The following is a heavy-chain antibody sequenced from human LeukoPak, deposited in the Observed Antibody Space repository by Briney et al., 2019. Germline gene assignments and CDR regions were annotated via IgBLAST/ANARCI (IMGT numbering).Heavy chain of an antibody. Sequence: TSETLSLTCTVSGGSISSSSYYWGWIRQPPGKGLEWIGSIYYSGSTYYNPSLKSRVTISVDTSKNQFSLKLSSVTAADTAVYYCARRTYDFWSGSTSFHYYMDVWGKGTTVTVSS. J-gene: IGHJ6*03. D-gene: IGHD3-3*01. CDR2: IYYSGST. V-gene: IGHV4-39*01. CDR3: ARRTYDFWSGSTSFHYYMDV. CDR1: GGSISSSSYY.